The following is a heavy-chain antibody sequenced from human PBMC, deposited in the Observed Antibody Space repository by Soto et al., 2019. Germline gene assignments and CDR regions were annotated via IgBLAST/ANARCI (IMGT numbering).Heavy chain of an antibody. V-gene: IGHV3-23*01. Sequence: PGGSLRLSCAASGFTFSSYAMSWVRQAPGKGLEWVSAISGSGGSTYYADSVKGRFTISRDNSKNTLYLQMNSLRAEDTAVYYCAKDKVDCSSTSCYMDNWFDPWGQGTLVTVSS. J-gene: IGHJ5*02. CDR1: GFTFSSYA. CDR3: AKDKVDCSSTSCYMDNWFDP. D-gene: IGHD2-2*02. CDR2: ISGSGGST.